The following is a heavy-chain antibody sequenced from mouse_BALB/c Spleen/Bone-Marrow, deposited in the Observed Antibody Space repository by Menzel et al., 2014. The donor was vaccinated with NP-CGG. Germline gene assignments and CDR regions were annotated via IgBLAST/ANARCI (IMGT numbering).Heavy chain of an antibody. Sequence: VQLVESGAELVRPGASVKLPCKASGYTFTSYWINWVKQRPGRGLEWIGNIYPSDSYTNYNQKFKDKATLTVDKSSSTAYMQLSSPTSEDSAVYFCTRAGNYGNYYAMDYWGQGTSVTVSS. D-gene: IGHD2-1*01. J-gene: IGHJ4*01. CDR3: TRAGNYGNYYAMDY. CDR2: IYPSDSYT. CDR1: GYTFTSYW. V-gene: IGHV1-69*02.